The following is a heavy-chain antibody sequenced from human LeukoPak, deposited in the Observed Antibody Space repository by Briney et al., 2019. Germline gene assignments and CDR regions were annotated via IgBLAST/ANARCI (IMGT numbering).Heavy chain of an antibody. CDR2: IYPDDSDT. D-gene: IGHD6-13*01. CDR1: EYSFPNYC. V-gene: IGHV5-51*01. Sequence: GESLKISCKHSEYSFPNYCIGWVRQMPGKGLEWMGIIYPDDSDTRYSPSFQGQVTISADKSSSTSYRQWSSLKASDTAMYYCAIGRGGQQLGDYWGQGTLVTVSS. J-gene: IGHJ4*02. CDR3: AIGRGGQQLGDY.